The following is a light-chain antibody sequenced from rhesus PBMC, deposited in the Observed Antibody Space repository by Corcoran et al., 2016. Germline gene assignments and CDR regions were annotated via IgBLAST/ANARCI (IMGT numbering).Light chain of an antibody. CDR1: QGINKE. CDR3: LQDYTTPYS. J-gene: IGKJ2*01. CDR2: AAS. V-gene: IGKV1-94*01. Sequence: GDRVTVTCRASQGINKELSWYQQKPGKAPTLLIYAASSLQTGVSSRFSGRGSGTYYTLTISSLQPEDVATYYCLQDYTTPYSFGQGTKVEIK.